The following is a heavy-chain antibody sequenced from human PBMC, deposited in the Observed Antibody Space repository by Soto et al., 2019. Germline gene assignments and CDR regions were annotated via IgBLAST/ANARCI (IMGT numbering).Heavy chain of an antibody. J-gene: IGHJ6*02. CDR1: GGSISSGGYS. V-gene: IGHV4-61*08. CDR2: IYCSGST. CDR3: ARDARLVSGDYYGMDV. Sequence: PSETLSLTCAVSGGSISSGGYSWSWIRQPPGKGLEWIGYIYCSGSTNYNPSLKSRVTISVDTSKNQFSLKLSSVTAADTAVYYCARDARLVSGDYYGMDVWGRGTTVTVSS. D-gene: IGHD3-9*01.